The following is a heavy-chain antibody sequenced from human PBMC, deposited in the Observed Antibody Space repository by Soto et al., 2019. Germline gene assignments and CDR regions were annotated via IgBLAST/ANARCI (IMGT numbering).Heavy chain of an antibody. V-gene: IGHV4-4*02. Sequence: PSETLSLTCAVSGGSISSSNWWSWVRQPPGKGLEWIGEIYHSGSTNYNPSLKSRVTISVDKSKNQFSLKLSSVTAADTAVYYCARAPYSGSSTFDYWGQGTLVTVSS. CDR1: GGSISSSNW. D-gene: IGHD1-26*01. J-gene: IGHJ4*02. CDR2: IYHSGST. CDR3: ARAPYSGSSTFDY.